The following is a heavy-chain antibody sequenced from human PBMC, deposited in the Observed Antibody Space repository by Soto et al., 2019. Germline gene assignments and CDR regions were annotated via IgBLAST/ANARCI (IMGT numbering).Heavy chain of an antibody. D-gene: IGHD1-20*01. CDR2: ISHSGTT. CDR3: ARLTGPYFDS. Sequence: QVQLQESGPGLVRPSGTLSLTCAVSGDSLSGYNWWSWVRQSPGKGLEWVAEISHSGTTNYKSSLKSRVTISVDKSKNQFSLKLDSVTAADTVVYYCARLTGPYFDSWGQGALVIVSS. V-gene: IGHV4-4*02. CDR1: GDSLSGYNW. J-gene: IGHJ4*02.